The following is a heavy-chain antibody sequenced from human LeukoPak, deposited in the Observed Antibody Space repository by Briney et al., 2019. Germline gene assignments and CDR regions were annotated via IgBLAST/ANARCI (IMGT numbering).Heavy chain of an antibody. CDR3: TTDLPVVVIIGY. Sequence: GGSLRLSCAASGFTFSNAWMSWVRQAPGKGLEWVGRIKSKTDGGTTDYAAPVKGRFTISRGDSKNTRYLQMNSLKTEDTAVYYCTTDLPVVVIIGYWGQGTLVTVSS. CDR2: IKSKTDGGTT. V-gene: IGHV3-15*01. D-gene: IGHD3-22*01. CDR1: GFTFSNAW. J-gene: IGHJ4*02.